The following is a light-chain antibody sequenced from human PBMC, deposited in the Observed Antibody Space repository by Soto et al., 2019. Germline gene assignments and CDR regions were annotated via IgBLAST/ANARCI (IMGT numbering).Light chain of an antibody. CDR2: GAS. Sequence: EIVLTQSPGTLSRSPGERATLSCRASQSVSNNYLAWYQQKPGQAPRLLIYGASNRATGIPDRISGSGSGTDFTLTISRLEPEDFAVYYCQQYGSSGTFGQGTKVDIK. V-gene: IGKV3-20*01. J-gene: IGKJ1*01. CDR3: QQYGSSGT. CDR1: QSVSNNY.